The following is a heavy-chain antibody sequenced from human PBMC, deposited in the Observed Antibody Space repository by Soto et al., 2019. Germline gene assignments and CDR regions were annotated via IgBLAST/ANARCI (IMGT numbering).Heavy chain of an antibody. CDR1: GGSISSYY. J-gene: IGHJ4*02. Sequence: QVQLQESGPGLVKPSETLSLTCIVSGGSISSYYWSWIRQPPGKGLEWIGYTYYSGSTNYNPSLKSRVTISVDTSKNQFSLKLSSVTAADTAVYSCARGFEGISVADTQPYFDYWGQGTLVTVSS. D-gene: IGHD6-19*01. CDR3: ARGFEGISVADTQPYFDY. CDR2: TYYSGST. V-gene: IGHV4-59*01.